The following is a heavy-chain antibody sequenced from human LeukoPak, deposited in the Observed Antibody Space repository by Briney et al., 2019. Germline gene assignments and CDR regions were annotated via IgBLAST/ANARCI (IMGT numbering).Heavy chain of an antibody. CDR3: ARDSVLRYFDWFQYGGDYFDY. CDR2: ISSSSSSYI. CDR1: GSTFSSYS. Sequence: PGGSLRLSCAASGSTFSSYSMNWVRQAPGKGLEWVSSISSSSSSYIYYADSVKGRFTISRDNAKNSLYLQMNSLRAEDTAVYYCARDSVLRYFDWFQYGGDYFDYWGQGTLVTVSS. D-gene: IGHD3-9*01. J-gene: IGHJ4*02. V-gene: IGHV3-21*04.